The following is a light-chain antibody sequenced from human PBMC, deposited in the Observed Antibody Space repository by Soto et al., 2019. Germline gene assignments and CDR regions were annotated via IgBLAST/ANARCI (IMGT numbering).Light chain of an antibody. CDR2: AAS. CDR3: QQYKGYPLT. Sequence: DIQMTQSPSSLSASVGDRVTITCRASPVIAHYLAWYQQKPGNPPKSLIFAASNLQTGVPSKFSGSGSDTDFTLTISNLQPEDSAIYYCQQYKGYPLTFGGGTKVEI. V-gene: IGKV1-16*02. J-gene: IGKJ4*02. CDR1: PVIAHY.